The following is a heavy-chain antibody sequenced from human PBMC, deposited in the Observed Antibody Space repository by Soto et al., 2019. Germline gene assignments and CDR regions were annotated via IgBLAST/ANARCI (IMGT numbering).Heavy chain of an antibody. J-gene: IGHJ4*02. CDR3: ARRYGDSFDY. CDR2: MYHSGST. Sequence: SETLSLTCGVSGGSISSGGYSWSWIRQPPGKGLEWIGYMYHSGSTYYNPSLKSRVTISVDTPKNQFSLKLSSVTTADTAVYYCARRYGDSFDYWGQGTLVTSPQ. V-gene: IGHV4-30-2*01. CDR1: GGSISSGGYS. D-gene: IGHD4-17*01.